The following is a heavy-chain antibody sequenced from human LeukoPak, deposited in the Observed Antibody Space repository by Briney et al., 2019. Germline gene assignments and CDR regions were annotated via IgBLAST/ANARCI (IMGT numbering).Heavy chain of an antibody. V-gene: IGHV3-9*01. Sequence: GGSLRLSCAASGFSFDDYGMHWVRQAPGKGLEWVSCLNWNSGRKGYADSVKGRFTISRDNSKNTLYLQMNSLRAEDTAVYYCAKDRPGYYGAGSYRYDYYYGMDVWGQGTTVTVSS. CDR1: GFSFDDYG. J-gene: IGHJ6*02. CDR2: LNWNSGRK. D-gene: IGHD3-10*01. CDR3: AKDRPGYYGAGSYRYDYYYGMDV.